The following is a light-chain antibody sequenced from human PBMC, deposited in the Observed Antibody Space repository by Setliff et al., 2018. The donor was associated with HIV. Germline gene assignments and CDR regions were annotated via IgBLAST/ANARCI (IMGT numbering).Light chain of an antibody. CDR2: EVN. CDR1: SSDVGDFDS. CDR3: SSYTTTSTLRV. Sequence: ALTQPASVSGSPGQSITISCTATSSDVGDFDSVAWYQQHPGRAPKLMIYEVNNRPSGVSNRFSGSKSGNTASLTISGLQADDEADYYCSSYTTTSTLRVFGAGT. J-gene: IGLJ1*01. V-gene: IGLV2-14*01.